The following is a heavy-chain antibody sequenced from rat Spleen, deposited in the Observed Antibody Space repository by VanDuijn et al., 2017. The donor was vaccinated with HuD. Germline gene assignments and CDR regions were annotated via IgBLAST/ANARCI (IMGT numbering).Heavy chain of an antibody. CDR3: ARLGGLRNWFTS. V-gene: IGHV5-29*01. J-gene: IGHJ3*01. CDR1: GFIFSDHY. Sequence: EVQLVESDGGLVQPGRSLKLSCAASGFIFSDHYVAWVRQAPTKGLEWVATINYDGRSTFYRDSVRDRFTISRENGKNTLYLQMDSLRSEDTATYYCARLGGLRNWFTSWGQGTLVTVSS. CDR2: INYDGRST. D-gene: IGHD4-3*01.